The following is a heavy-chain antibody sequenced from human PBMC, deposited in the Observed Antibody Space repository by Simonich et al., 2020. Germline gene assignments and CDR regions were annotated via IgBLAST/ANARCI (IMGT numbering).Heavy chain of an antibody. V-gene: IGHV1-2*02. CDR1: GYTFTGSY. CDR2: LKPNRSST. CDR3: ARGGVQYYYYYMDV. J-gene: IGHJ6*03. Sequence: QVQLVQSGAEVKKPGASVKVSCKASGYTFTGSYMHWVRQAPGQRLEWVGWLKPNRSSTNSAQKFQGRVTMTRESSISTAYMGLSRLRSDDTAVYYCARGGVQYYYYYMDVWGKGTTVTVSS. D-gene: IGHD3-3*01.